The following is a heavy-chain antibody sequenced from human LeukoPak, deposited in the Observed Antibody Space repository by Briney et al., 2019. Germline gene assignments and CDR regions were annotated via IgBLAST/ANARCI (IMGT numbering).Heavy chain of an antibody. D-gene: IGHD3-22*01. V-gene: IGHV3-30*03. CDR3: ARPARVSDSSGYYLDAFDI. J-gene: IGHJ3*02. Sequence: GGSLRLSCAASGFTFSNYGMHWVRQSPGKGLEWMAVISYDGSNKYYADSVKGRFIISRDNSKNTLYMQMNRLRAEDTAVYYCARPARVSDSSGYYLDAFDIWGQGTMVTVSS. CDR1: GFTFSNYG. CDR2: ISYDGSNK.